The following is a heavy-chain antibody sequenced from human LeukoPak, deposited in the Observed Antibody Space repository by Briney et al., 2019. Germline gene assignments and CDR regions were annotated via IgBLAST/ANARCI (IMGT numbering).Heavy chain of an antibody. CDR3: ARTTVTSYFYYYMDV. D-gene: IGHD4-17*01. J-gene: IGHJ6*03. Sequence: PGGSLRLSCAASGFTFSSYTMNWVRQAPGKGLEWVSSISSSSTYIYYADSVKGRLTISRDNAKNSLYLQMNSLRAEDTAVYYCARTTVTSYFYYYMDVWGKGTTVTVSS. V-gene: IGHV3-21*01. CDR2: ISSSSTYI. CDR1: GFTFSSYT.